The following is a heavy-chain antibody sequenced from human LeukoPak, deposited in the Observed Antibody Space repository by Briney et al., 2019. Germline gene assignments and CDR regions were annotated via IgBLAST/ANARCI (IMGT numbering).Heavy chain of an antibody. D-gene: IGHD3-22*01. CDR2: INTDGTNT. Sequence: PGGSLRLSCAASGFTFSNFWMHWVRQVPGKGLVWVSRINTDGTNTNYADSVKGRLTISRDNAKNTLYLQMNSLRAEDTAVYYCARVRRYYDTTGSDDAFDIWGQGTMVTVSS. J-gene: IGHJ3*02. CDR3: ARVRRYYDTTGSDDAFDI. CDR1: GFTFSNFW. V-gene: IGHV3-74*01.